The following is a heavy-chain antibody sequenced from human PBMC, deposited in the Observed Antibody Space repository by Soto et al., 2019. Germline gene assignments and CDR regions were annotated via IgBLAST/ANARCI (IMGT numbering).Heavy chain of an antibody. V-gene: IGHV3-9*01. D-gene: IGHD2-15*01. J-gene: IGHJ6*02. CDR3: AKDIGSGGSWGGMDV. CDR1: GFIFDDYA. CDR2: ISWNSGKI. Sequence: EVKLVESGGGLVQPGRSLRLTCAASGFIFDDYAMHWVRQAPGKGLEWVAGISWNSGKIGYAASVKGRFTISRDNAKNSLYLQMNSLRAEDTALYYCAKDIGSGGSWGGMDVWGQGTTVTVSS.